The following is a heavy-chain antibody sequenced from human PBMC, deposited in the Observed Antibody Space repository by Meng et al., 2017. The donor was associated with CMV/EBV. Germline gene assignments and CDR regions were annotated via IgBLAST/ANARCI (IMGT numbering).Heavy chain of an antibody. CDR3: ARVSYDFWSAVRGYYYYGMDV. V-gene: IGHV3-48*01. CDR1: GFTFSSYS. CDR2: ISSSSSTI. Sequence: GESLKISCAASGFTFSSYSMNWVRQAPGKGLEWVSYISSSSSTIYYADSVKGRFTISRDNSKNTLYLQMNSLRAEDTAVYYCARVSYDFWSAVRGYYYYGMDVWGQGTTVTVSS. J-gene: IGHJ6*02. D-gene: IGHD3-3*01.